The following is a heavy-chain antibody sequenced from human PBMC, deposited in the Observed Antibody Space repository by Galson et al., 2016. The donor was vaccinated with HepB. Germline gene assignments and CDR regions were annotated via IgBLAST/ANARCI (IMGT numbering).Heavy chain of an antibody. D-gene: IGHD1-26*01. CDR2: ISAYNGKT. CDR3: ARDGRDYTGSYYPPFDY. CDR1: GYAFLSFG. V-gene: IGHV1-18*01. J-gene: IGHJ4*02. Sequence: VKVSCKASGYAFLSFGITWVRQAPGQRLEWLGWISAYNGKTNYAQKFQGRVNMTTNPSTSTTYMDLRSLISDDTAVYYCARDGRDYTGSYYPPFDYWGQGTLVTVSS.